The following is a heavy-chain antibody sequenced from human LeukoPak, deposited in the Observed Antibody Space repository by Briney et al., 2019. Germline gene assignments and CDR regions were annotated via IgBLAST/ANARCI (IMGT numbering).Heavy chain of an antibody. CDR1: GGSISSSSYY. Sequence: SETLSLTCTVSGGSISSSSYYWSWIRQPSGKGLEWIGYIYYSGSTNYNPSLKSRVTISVDTSKNQFSLKLSSVTVADTAVYYCARHYDSSGYWYYFDYWGQGTLVTVSS. V-gene: IGHV4-61*05. D-gene: IGHD3-22*01. J-gene: IGHJ4*02. CDR3: ARHYDSSGYWYYFDY. CDR2: IYYSGST.